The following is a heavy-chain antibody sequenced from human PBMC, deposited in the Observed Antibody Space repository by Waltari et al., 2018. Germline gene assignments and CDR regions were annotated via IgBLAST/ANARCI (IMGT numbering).Heavy chain of an antibody. CDR3: ARANGGMAARKNKYNWFDP. Sequence: QVQLQQWGAGLLKPSETLSLTCAVYGGSFSGFDCSWIRQPPGKGLEWIGEINHSGSTNYSPSLKSRVTLSVDTSKNQFSLKLSSVTAADTAVYFCARANGGMAARKNKYNWFDPWGQGTLVTVSS. D-gene: IGHD6-6*01. J-gene: IGHJ5*02. CDR1: GGSFSGFD. V-gene: IGHV4-34*01. CDR2: INHSGST.